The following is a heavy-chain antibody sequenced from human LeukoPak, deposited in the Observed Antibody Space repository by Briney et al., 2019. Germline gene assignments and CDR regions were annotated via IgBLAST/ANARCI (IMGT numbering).Heavy chain of an antibody. J-gene: IGHJ4*02. CDR2: IYYSGIT. CDR1: GGSVSSSSYY. CDR3: ARARNRGRLDY. D-gene: IGHD2/OR15-2a*01. Sequence: TSETLSLTCTVSGGSVSSSSYYWGWIRQPPGKGLEWIGNIYYSGITYYNPSLKSRVTISVDTSKNQFSLKLSSVTAADTAVYYCARARNRGRLDYWGQGTLVTVSS. V-gene: IGHV4-39*01.